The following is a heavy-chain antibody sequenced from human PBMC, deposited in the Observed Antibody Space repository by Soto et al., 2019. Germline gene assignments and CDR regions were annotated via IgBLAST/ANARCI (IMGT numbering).Heavy chain of an antibody. CDR3: ARERAVAGLFDY. CDR1: GGTFSSYA. J-gene: IGHJ4*02. CDR2: IIPIFGTA. Sequence: SVKVSCKASGGTFSSYAISWVRQAPGQGLEWMGGIIPIFGTANYAQKFQGRVTITADESTSTAYMELSSLRSEDTAVYCCARERAVAGLFDYWGQGTLVTVSS. V-gene: IGHV1-69*13. D-gene: IGHD6-19*01.